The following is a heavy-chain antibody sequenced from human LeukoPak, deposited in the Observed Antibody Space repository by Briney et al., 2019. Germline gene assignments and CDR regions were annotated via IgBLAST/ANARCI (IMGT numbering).Heavy chain of an antibody. V-gene: IGHV1-18*04. D-gene: IGHD5-24*01. J-gene: IGHJ5*02. CDR2: ISAYNGNT. CDR1: GYTFTGYY. CDR3: ASSGWLQS. Sequence: GASVKVSCKASGYTFTGYYMHWVRQAPGQGLEWMGWISAYNGNTNYAQKLQGRVTMTTDTSTSTAYMELRSLRSDDTAVYYCASSGWLQSWGQGTLVTVSS.